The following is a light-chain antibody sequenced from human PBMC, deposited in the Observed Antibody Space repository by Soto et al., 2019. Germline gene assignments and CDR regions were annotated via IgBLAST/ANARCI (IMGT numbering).Light chain of an antibody. CDR3: QQYYTTPPT. Sequence: DIVMTQSPDSLAVSLGERATINCKSSQTVLHSSNNKNYLAWYQQKPGQPPELLISWASTRESGVPDRFSGSGSGTDFTLTISSLQAEDVAVYYCQQYYTTPPTFGGGTKVEIK. CDR1: QTVLHSSNNKNY. V-gene: IGKV4-1*01. J-gene: IGKJ4*01. CDR2: WAS.